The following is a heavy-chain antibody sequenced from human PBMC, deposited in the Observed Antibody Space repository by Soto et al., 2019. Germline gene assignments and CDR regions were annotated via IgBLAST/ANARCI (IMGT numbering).Heavy chain of an antibody. J-gene: IGHJ4*02. V-gene: IGHV4-59*08. D-gene: IGHD1-20*01. CDR3: ARIGGGITRPYYFDY. CDR1: GGSISSYF. Sequence: QVQLQESGPGLVKPSETLSLTCTVSGGSISSYFWSWIRQSPGKGLEWIGYIYYRGSTNYNPSLKRRVTISVATSKNQCSLKLSSVTDTDTAVYYCARIGGGITRPYYFDYWGQGTLVTVSS. CDR2: IYYRGST.